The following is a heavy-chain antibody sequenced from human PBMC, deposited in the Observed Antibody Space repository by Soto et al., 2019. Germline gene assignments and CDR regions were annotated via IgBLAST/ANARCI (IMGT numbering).Heavy chain of an antibody. V-gene: IGHV4-59*08. J-gene: IGHJ4*02. Sequence: PSQTLSLTCAVYGGSFSGYYWSWIRQPPGKGLEWIGYIYYSGSTNYNPSLKSRVTISVDTSKNQFSLKLSSVTAADTAVYYCARNYGPGSTFDYWGQGTLVTLSS. CDR1: GGSFSGYY. CDR2: IYYSGST. D-gene: IGHD3-10*01. CDR3: ARNYGPGSTFDY.